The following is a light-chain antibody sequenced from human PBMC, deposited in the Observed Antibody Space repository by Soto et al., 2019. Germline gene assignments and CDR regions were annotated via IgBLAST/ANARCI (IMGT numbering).Light chain of an antibody. Sequence: DIQMTQSPASVPASVGDRVTITCRAGQHISTYLAWYQQKPGAAPNLLIYKASILESGVPSRFSGSGSGTEFTLTISSLQPDDFATYYCQHHNSYSEAFGQGTKVDI. CDR3: QHHNSYSEA. J-gene: IGKJ1*01. CDR2: KAS. CDR1: QHISTY. V-gene: IGKV1-5*03.